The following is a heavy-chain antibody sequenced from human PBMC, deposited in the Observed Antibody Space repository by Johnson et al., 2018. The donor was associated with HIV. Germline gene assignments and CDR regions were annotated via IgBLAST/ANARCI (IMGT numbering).Heavy chain of an antibody. V-gene: IGHV3-66*01. CDR1: GFTVSSNY. CDR2: IYSGGTT. J-gene: IGHJ3*02. D-gene: IGHD1-26*01. Sequence: VESGGGLVQPGGSLRLSCAASGFTVSSNYMTWVRQAPGKRLEWVSVIYSGGTTYNADSVKGRFTISRDNSKNTLYLQMNSLRAEDTAVYYCAKKGNVGSWDLDAFDIWGQGTMVTVSS. CDR3: AKKGNVGSWDLDAFDI.